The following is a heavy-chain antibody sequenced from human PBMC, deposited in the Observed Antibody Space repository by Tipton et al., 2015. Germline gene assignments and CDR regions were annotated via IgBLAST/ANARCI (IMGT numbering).Heavy chain of an antibody. Sequence: SLRLSCTASGFTFSTYAMHWVRQAPGRGLEWVAFIWYDGNNKYYADSVRGRFTISRDNSRDTVYLQMNNLRAEDTAVYYCARDSNLPITMVRGVTSNAMGVWGQGTTVTVSS. V-gene: IGHV3-33*01. CDR2: IWYDGNNK. D-gene: IGHD3-10*01. CDR1: GFTFSTYA. J-gene: IGHJ6*02. CDR3: ARDSNLPITMVRGVTSNAMGV.